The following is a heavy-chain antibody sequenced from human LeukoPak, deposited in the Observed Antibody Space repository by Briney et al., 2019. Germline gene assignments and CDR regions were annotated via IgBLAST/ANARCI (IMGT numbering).Heavy chain of an antibody. CDR3: ARAPPGVTGAFDI. J-gene: IGHJ3*02. CDR1: GGSISRGDYY. V-gene: IGHV4-30-4*08. D-gene: IGHD4-23*01. CDR2: IYYSGST. Sequence: SQTLSLTCTVSGGSISRGDYYWSWIRQPPGKGLEWIGYIYYSGSTYYNPSLKSRVTISVDTSKNQFSLKLSSVTAADTAVYYCARAPPGVTGAFDIWGQGTMVTVSS.